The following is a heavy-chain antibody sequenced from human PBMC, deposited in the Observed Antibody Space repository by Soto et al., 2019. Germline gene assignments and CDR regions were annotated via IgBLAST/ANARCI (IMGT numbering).Heavy chain of an antibody. J-gene: IGHJ5*02. CDR2: SSIYTDNT. CDR3: ARSKDYYDISTYACFDP. Sequence: QIQLVQSGAEVKKPGASVKVSCKTSGYALNSYNIDWVRQAPGQGFQWVGWSSIYTDNTDYAQKFQGGVTMATETSTRTAYMESRSLRSDATAAYYCARSKDYYDISTYACFDPWGQGTLVNVSA. V-gene: IGHV1-18*01. CDR1: GYALNSYN. D-gene: IGHD3-22*01.